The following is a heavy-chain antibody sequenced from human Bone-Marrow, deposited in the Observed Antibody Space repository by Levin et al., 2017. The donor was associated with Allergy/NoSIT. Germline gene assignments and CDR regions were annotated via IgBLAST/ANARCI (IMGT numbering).Heavy chain of an antibody. D-gene: IGHD2/OR15-2a*01. CDR1: GFALSGYY. CDR2: VSNGGSDTV. Sequence: GESLKISCAASGFALSGYYMTWIRQAPGKGLEWVSYVSNGGSDTVHYAESVKGRFTISRDYAGNSLSLQMNSLRAEDTAVYYCARDYSNLGMDVWGKGTTVTVSS. J-gene: IGHJ6*04. CDR3: ARDYSNLGMDV. V-gene: IGHV3-11*01.